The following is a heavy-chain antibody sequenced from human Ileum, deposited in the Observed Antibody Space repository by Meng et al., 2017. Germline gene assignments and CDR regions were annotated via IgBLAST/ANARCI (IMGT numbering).Heavy chain of an antibody. CDR2: INIDGSTT. J-gene: IGHJ4*02. CDR3: TRESWGSSSY. D-gene: IGHD3-16*01. Sequence: GESLKISCAVSGFTFGSYWMQWVRQSPGKGLVRVSRINIDGSTTNYADSVKGRFTISRDNAKNTLYLQMDSLRAEDTAVYYCTRESWGSSSYWGQGTLVTVSS. CDR1: GFTFGSYW. V-gene: IGHV3-74*01.